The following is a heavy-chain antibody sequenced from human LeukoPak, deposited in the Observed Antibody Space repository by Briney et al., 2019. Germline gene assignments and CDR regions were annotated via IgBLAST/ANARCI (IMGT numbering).Heavy chain of an antibody. Sequence: SETLSLTCTVSGGSISSYYWSWIRQPPGKGLEWIGYIYYSGSTNYNPSLKSRVTISVGTSKNQFSLKLSSVTAADTAVYYCARDRRGSSGYYFHYWGQGTLVTVSS. D-gene: IGHD3-22*01. CDR1: GGSISSYY. V-gene: IGHV4-59*01. CDR3: ARDRRGSSGYYFHY. J-gene: IGHJ4*02. CDR2: IYYSGST.